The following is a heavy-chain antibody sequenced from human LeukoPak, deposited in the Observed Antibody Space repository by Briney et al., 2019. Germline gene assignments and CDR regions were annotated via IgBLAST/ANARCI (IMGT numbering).Heavy chain of an antibody. CDR1: GLTVSSNY. D-gene: IGHD6-25*01. CDR3: AKGSAASRPYYFDY. Sequence: GGSLRLSCVVSGLTVSSNYMTWVRRAPGKGLEWVSAISDSGGSTYYADSVKGRFTISRDNSKNMLYLQMNSLRVEDTAVYYCAKGSAASRPYYFDYWGQGTLVTVSS. CDR2: ISDSGGST. V-gene: IGHV3-23*01. J-gene: IGHJ4*02.